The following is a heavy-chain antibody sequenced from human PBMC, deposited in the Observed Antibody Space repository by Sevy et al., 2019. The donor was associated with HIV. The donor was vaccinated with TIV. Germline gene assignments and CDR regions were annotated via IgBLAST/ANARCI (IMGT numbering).Heavy chain of an antibody. V-gene: IGHV1-69*13. D-gene: IGHD3-10*01. Sequence: ASVKVSCKASGGTFSSYAISWVRQAPGQGLEWMGGNIPIFGTANYAQKFQGRVTITADESTSTAYMELSSLRSEDTAVYYCARVVTMVRGVIMHDAFDIWGQGTMVTVSS. CDR2: NIPIFGTA. J-gene: IGHJ3*02. CDR3: ARVVTMVRGVIMHDAFDI. CDR1: GGTFSSYA.